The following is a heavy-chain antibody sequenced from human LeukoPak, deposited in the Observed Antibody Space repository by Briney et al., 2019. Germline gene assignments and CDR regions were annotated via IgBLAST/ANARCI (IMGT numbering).Heavy chain of an antibody. J-gene: IGHJ4*02. V-gene: IGHV1-69*13. D-gene: IGHD3-22*01. CDR3: ASALYYYDSSGYSAFDY. CDR1: GGTFSSYA. CDR2: IIPIFGTA. Sequence: SVKVSCKASGGTFSSYAISWVRQAPGQGLEWMGGIIPIFGTANYAQKFQGRVTITADESTSTAYMELSSLRSEDTAVYYCASALYYYDSSGYSAFDYWGQGTLVTVSS.